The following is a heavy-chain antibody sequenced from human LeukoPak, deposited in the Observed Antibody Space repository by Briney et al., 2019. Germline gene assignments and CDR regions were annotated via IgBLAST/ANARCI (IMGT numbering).Heavy chain of an antibody. D-gene: IGHD4-11*01. Sequence: PSEPLSLTCTVSVGSIRNYYWSWLRQPPGKGLEWIGYIYYSGSTKYNPSLKSRVTISVDTSKNQFSLKLSSVTAADTAVYYCARHPYSNFVLDYWGQGTLVTVSS. V-gene: IGHV4-59*08. CDR2: IYYSGST. CDR1: VGSIRNYY. J-gene: IGHJ4*02. CDR3: ARHPYSNFVLDY.